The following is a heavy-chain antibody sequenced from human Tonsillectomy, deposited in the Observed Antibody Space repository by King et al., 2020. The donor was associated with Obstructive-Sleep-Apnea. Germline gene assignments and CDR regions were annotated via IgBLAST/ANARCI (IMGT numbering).Heavy chain of an antibody. D-gene: IGHD2-15*01. CDR3: VREGGGWYFFDN. CDR2: INWNGDST. CDR1: GFTFDDYG. V-gene: IGHV3-20*04. J-gene: IGHJ4*02. Sequence: QLVQSGGGVVRPGGSLRLSCAASGFTFDDYGMSWVRQVPGKGLEWVCGINWNGDSTPYADSVQGRFTISRDNAKNSLYLQMNSLIVEDTALYYCVREGGGWYFFDNWCQRTLVTVSS.